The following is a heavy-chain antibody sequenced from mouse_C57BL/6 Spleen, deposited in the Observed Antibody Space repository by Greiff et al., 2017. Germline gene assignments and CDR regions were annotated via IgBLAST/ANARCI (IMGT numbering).Heavy chain of an antibody. CDR2: INYDGSST. J-gene: IGHJ2*01. D-gene: IGHD2-3*01. Sequence: EVKLVESEGGLVQPGSSMKLSCTASGFTFSDYYMAWVRQVPEKGLEWVANINYDGSSTYYLDSLKSRFIISRDNAKNILYLQMSSLKSEDTATYYCARADGYYYFDDWGQGTTLTVSS. CDR1: GFTFSDYY. V-gene: IGHV5-16*01. CDR3: ARADGYYYFDD.